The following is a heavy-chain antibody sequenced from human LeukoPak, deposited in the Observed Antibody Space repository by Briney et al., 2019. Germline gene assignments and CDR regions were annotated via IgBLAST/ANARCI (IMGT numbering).Heavy chain of an antibody. CDR3: ARDSSGWYHLWYFDY. CDR1: GFTFSSYA. Sequence: GGSLRLSCAASGFTFSSYAMHWVRQAPGKGLEWVAVISYDGSNKYYADSVKGRFTISRDNSKNTLYLQMISLRAEDTAVYYCARDSSGWYHLWYFDYWGQGTLVTVSS. V-gene: IGHV3-30*04. CDR2: ISYDGSNK. J-gene: IGHJ4*02. D-gene: IGHD6-19*01.